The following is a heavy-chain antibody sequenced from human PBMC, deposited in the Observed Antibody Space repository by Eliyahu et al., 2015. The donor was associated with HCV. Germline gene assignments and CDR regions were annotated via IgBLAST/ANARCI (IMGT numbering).Heavy chain of an antibody. J-gene: IGHJ4*02. D-gene: IGHD5-24*01. CDR2: INQDESQK. Sequence: EVQVVESGGGLVQPGGSLRLSCXASGFTFSSYWMTWVRQAPGKGLGWVANINQDESQKYYVGSVKGRFTISRDNAKNSLYLQMNSLRAEDTAVYYCAREGWRGYSDYWGQGTLVTVSS. CDR1: GFTFSSYW. V-gene: IGHV3-7*01. CDR3: AREGWRGYSDY.